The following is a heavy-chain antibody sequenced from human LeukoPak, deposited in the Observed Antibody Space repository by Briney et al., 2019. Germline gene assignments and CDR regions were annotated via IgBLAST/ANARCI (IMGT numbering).Heavy chain of an antibody. CDR2: IKQDGSEK. CDR3: ARGPYASGTYGRRGWVHYMDV. J-gene: IGHJ6*03. CDR1: GFTFSSYW. V-gene: IGHV3-7*01. D-gene: IGHD3-10*01. Sequence: GGSLRLSCAASGFTFSSYWMSWVRQAPGKGLEWVANIKQDGSEKYYVDSAKGRFTISRDNAKNSLYLQMNSLRAEDTAVYYCARGPYASGTYGRRGWVHYMDVWGKGTTVTISS.